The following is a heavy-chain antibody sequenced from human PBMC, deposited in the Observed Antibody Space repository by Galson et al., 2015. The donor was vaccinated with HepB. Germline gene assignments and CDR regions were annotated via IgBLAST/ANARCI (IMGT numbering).Heavy chain of an antibody. J-gene: IGHJ4*02. CDR1: GFTFSSYA. CDR3: ARTLRVDGGVLGNDYFDS. Sequence: SLRLSCAASGFTFSSYAMHWVRQAPGKGLEWVAVISYDGSNKYYADSVKGRFTISRDNSKNTLDLQMNSLRAEDTAVYYCARTLRVDGGVLGNDYFDSWGQGTLVTVSS. CDR2: ISYDGSNK. D-gene: IGHD3-16*02. V-gene: IGHV3-30-3*01.